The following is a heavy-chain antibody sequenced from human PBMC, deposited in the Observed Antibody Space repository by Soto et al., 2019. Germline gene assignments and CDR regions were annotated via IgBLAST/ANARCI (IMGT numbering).Heavy chain of an antibody. D-gene: IGHD4-4*01. CDR2: INAGNGNT. J-gene: IGHJ5*02. CDR3: ARDLSDYSFNWYDP. V-gene: IGHV1-3*01. CDR1: GYTFTSYA. Sequence: LVKVSCKASGYTFTSYAMHWVRQAPGQRLEWMGWINAGNGNTKYSQKFQGRVTITRDTSASTAYMELSSLRSEDTAVYYCARDLSDYSFNWYDPWGQGTPVTVSS.